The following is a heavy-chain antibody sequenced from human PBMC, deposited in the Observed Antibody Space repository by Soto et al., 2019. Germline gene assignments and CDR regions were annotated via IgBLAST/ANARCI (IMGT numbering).Heavy chain of an antibody. J-gene: IGHJ4*02. V-gene: IGHV3-30*18. CDR3: AKGGRQWLVTSDFNY. CDR1: GFTFSDYA. CDR2: VSHDGRNT. Sequence: VQLVESGGGVVQPGRSLRLSCAASGFTFSDYAMHWVRQAPGKGLEWVAVVSHDGRNTHYADSVKGRFTISRDSPKNTVSLEMTSLRAGATAVYYCAKGGRQWLVTSDFNYWGQGALVTVSS. D-gene: IGHD6-19*01.